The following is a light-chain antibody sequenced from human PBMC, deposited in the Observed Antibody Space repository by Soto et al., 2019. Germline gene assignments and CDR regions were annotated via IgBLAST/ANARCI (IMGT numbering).Light chain of an antibody. V-gene: IGLV2-14*03. CDR2: DVT. CDR3: CSYTNINTNV. Sequence: QSALTQPASMSGSPGQSITISCTGSSTDVGGYNSVSWYQQHPGKAPKLIIYDVTHRPSGVSDRFAGSKSVNTASLTISGLQAEDEADYYCCSYTNINTNVFGSGTKLTVL. J-gene: IGLJ1*01. CDR1: STDVGGYNS.